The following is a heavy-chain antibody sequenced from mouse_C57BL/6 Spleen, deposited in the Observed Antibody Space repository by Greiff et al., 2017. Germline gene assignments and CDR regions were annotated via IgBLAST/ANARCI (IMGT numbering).Heavy chain of an antibody. V-gene: IGHV1-15*01. CDR2: IDPETGGT. CDR3: TRGFDY. CDR1: GYTFTDYE. Sequence: QVQLQQSGAELVRPGASVTLSCKASGYTFTDYEMHWVKQTPVHGLEWIGAIDPETGGTAYNQKFKGKAILAADKSSSTAYMELRSLTSEDSAVYYCTRGFDYWGQGTTLTVSS. J-gene: IGHJ2*01.